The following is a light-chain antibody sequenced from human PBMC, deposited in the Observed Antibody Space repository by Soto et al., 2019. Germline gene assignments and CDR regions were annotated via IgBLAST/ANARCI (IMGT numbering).Light chain of an antibody. Sequence: DIQLTQSPSFLSASLGDRVTITCRASQGIRDFLAWYQQKPGQPPKLLIYAASTLQTGVPTRFSGIASGTEFTLIISNLQPADFATYCCQQFNVYPLTFGGGTKVEIK. CDR1: QGIRDF. CDR3: QQFNVYPLT. CDR2: AAS. V-gene: IGKV1-9*01. J-gene: IGKJ4*01.